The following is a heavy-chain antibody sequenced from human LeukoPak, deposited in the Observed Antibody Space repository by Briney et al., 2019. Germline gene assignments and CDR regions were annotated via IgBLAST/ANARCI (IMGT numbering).Heavy chain of an antibody. Sequence: SETLSLTCTVSGGSITNYYWSWIRQPPGKGLEWVGYIYYSGSTDYNPPLKSRVTISVDTSKNQFSLKLSSVTAADTAVYYCARVGSYGYYYYMDVWGKGTTVTVSS. CDR2: IYYSGST. CDR3: ARVGSYGYYYYMDV. J-gene: IGHJ6*03. CDR1: GGSITNYY. D-gene: IGHD5-18*01. V-gene: IGHV4-59*01.